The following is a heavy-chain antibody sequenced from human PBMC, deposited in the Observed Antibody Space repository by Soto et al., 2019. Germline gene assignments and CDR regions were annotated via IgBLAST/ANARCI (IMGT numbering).Heavy chain of an antibody. CDR3: AKPGEEQRGYSYGYLSYFDY. D-gene: IGHD5-18*01. V-gene: IGHV3-23*01. J-gene: IGHJ4*02. CDR2: ISGSGGST. CDR1: GFTFSSYA. Sequence: GGSLRLSCAASGFTFSSYAMSWVRQAPGKGLEWVSAISGSGGSTYYADSVKGRFTISRDNSKNTLYLQMNSLRAEDTAVYYCAKPGEEQRGYSYGYLSYFDYWGQGTLVTVSS.